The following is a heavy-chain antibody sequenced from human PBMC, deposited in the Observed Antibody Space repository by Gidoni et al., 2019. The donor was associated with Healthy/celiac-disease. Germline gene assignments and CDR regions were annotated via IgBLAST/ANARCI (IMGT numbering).Heavy chain of an antibody. D-gene: IGHD1-26*01. V-gene: IGHV3-53*01. CDR2: IYSGGST. CDR3: ARGEGAWDPYWYFDL. CDR1: GFTVRSND. J-gene: IGHJ2*01. Sequence: EVQLVESGGGLIQPGGSLRLSCAASGFTVRSNDMRWVRQAPGKGLEWVSVIYSGGSTYYADSVKGRFTSSRDNSKNTLYLQMNSLRAEDTAVYYCARGEGAWDPYWYFDLWGRGTLVTVSS.